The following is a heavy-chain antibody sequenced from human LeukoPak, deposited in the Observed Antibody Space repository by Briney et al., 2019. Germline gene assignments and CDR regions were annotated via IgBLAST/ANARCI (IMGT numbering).Heavy chain of an antibody. D-gene: IGHD5-24*01. CDR3: ARMATSYYFDY. CDR2: IYSGGST. J-gene: IGHJ4*02. Sequence: GGSLRLSCAASGFTVSSNYMSWVRQAPGKGLEWISVIYSGGSTYYADSVKGRFTISRDNSKNTLYLQMNSLRAEDTAVYYCARMATSYYFDYWGQGALVTVSS. CDR1: GFTVSSNY. V-gene: IGHV3-66*01.